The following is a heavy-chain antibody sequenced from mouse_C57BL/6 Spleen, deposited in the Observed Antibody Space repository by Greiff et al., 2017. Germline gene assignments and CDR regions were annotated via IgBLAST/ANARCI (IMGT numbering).Heavy chain of an antibody. Sequence: VQLQQSGPELVKPGASVKISCKASGYTFTDYYMNWVKQSHGKSLEWIGDINPNNGGTSYNQKFKGKATLTVDKSSSTAYMELRSLTSADSAVYYCAREAGRGYFDYWGQGTTLTVSS. CDR1: GYTFTDYY. J-gene: IGHJ2*01. V-gene: IGHV1-26*01. CDR2: INPNNGGT. D-gene: IGHD4-1*01. CDR3: AREAGRGYFDY.